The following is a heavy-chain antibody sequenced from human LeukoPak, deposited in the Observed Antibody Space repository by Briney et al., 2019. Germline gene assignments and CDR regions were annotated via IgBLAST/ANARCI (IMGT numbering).Heavy chain of an antibody. CDR2: ISWNSGSI. V-gene: IGHV3-9*01. CDR1: GFTFDDYA. J-gene: IGHJ4*02. CDR3: ARARGLAPFDY. D-gene: IGHD6-19*01. Sequence: GRSLRLSCAASGFTFDDYAMHWVRQAPGKGLEWVSGISWNSGSIGYADSVKGRFTISRDNAKNSLYLQMNSLRAEDTAVYYCARARGLAPFDYWGQGTLVTVSS.